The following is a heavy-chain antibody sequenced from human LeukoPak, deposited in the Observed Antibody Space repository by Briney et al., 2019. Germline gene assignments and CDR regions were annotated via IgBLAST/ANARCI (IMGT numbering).Heavy chain of an antibody. CDR1: GFTFSSYA. CDR3: ARGLGDYVWGSYRYPNDAFDI. D-gene: IGHD3-16*02. V-gene: IGHV3-30-3*01. Sequence: GGSLRLSCAASGFTFSSYAMHRVRQAPGKGLEWVAVISYDGSNKYYADSVKGRFTISRDNSKNTLYLQMNSLRAEDTAVYYCARGLGDYVWGSYRYPNDAFDIWGQGTMVTVSS. CDR2: ISYDGSNK. J-gene: IGHJ3*02.